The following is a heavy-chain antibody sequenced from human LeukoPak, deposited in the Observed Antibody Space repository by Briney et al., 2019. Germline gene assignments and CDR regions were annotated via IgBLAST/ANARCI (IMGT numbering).Heavy chain of an antibody. V-gene: IGHV3-23*01. CDR1: GFTFSTYA. CDR2: ISGVGAT. CDR3: AQSTSLLAPFDY. J-gene: IGHJ4*02. D-gene: IGHD2-21*02. Sequence: GGSLRLSCAASGFTFSTYAMSWVRQAPGKGLEWVSFISGVGATYYADSVEGRFTISSDNSKNTLYLQMNSLRAEDTALYYCAQSTSLLAPFDYWGQGTLVTVSS.